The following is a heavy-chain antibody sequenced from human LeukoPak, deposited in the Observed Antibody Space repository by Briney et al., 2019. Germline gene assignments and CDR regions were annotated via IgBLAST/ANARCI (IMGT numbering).Heavy chain of an antibody. CDR1: GGSISSSSYY. Sequence: KPSETLSLTCTVSGGSISSSSYYWGWIRQPPGKGREWIGGSYYSGSTYYNPSLKSRVTISLDTSKNQFSLKLSSVTAADTAVYYCARDLSYYYDSSGGPFDYWGQGTLVTVSS. CDR3: ARDLSYYYDSSGGPFDY. CDR2: SYYSGST. D-gene: IGHD3-22*01. V-gene: IGHV4-39*07. J-gene: IGHJ4*02.